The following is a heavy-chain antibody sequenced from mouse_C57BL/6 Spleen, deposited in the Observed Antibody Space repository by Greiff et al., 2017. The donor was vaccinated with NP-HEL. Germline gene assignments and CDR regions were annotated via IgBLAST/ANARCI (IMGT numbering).Heavy chain of an antibody. Sequence: QVQLKQPGAELVRPGTSVKLSCKASGYTFTSYWMHWVKQRPGQGLEWIGVIDPSDSYTNYNQKFKGKATLTVDTSSNTAYMQLSSLTTEDSAIYYCARWGTTVVEGPYAMDYWGQGTSVTVSS. CDR1: GYTFTSYW. CDR2: IDPSDSYT. J-gene: IGHJ4*01. V-gene: IGHV1-59*01. D-gene: IGHD1-1*01. CDR3: ARWGTTVVEGPYAMDY.